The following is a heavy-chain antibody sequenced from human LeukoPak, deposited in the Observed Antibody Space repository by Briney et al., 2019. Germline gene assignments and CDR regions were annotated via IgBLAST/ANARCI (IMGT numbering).Heavy chain of an antibody. D-gene: IGHD5-18*01. J-gene: IGHJ4*02. CDR1: GFTFSSYG. Sequence: PGGSLRLSCAASGFTFSSYGMHWVRQAPGKGLEWVAVISYDGSNKYYADSVKGRFTISRDNSKNTLYLQMNSLRAEDTAVYYCAKDLATAMERWGQGTLVTVSS. CDR3: AKDLATAMER. V-gene: IGHV3-30*18. CDR2: ISYDGSNK.